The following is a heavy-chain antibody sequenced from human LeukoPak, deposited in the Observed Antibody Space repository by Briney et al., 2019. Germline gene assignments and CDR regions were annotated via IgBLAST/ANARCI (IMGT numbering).Heavy chain of an antibody. V-gene: IGHV4-34*01. J-gene: IGHJ5*02. Sequence: SETLSLTCAVSGGSISSGGYYWSWIRQPPGKGLEWIGEINHSGSTNYNPSLKSRVTISVDTSKNQFSLKLSSVTAADTAVYYCARGYRYYGSGSYSNWFDPWGQGTLVTVSS. CDR3: ARGYRYYGSGSYSNWFDP. CDR2: INHSGST. D-gene: IGHD3-10*01. CDR1: GGSISSGGYY.